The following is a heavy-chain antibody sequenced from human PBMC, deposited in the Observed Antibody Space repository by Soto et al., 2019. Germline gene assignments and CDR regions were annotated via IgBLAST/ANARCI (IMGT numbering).Heavy chain of an antibody. J-gene: IGHJ4*02. CDR2: ISYDGSNK. CDR1: GFTFSSYG. V-gene: IGHV3-30*18. CDR3: AKAQQQLVRPFDY. D-gene: IGHD6-13*01. Sequence: GGSLRLSCAASGFTFSSYGMHWVRQAPGKGLEWVAVISYDGSNKYYADSVKGRFTISRDNSKNTLYLQMNSLRAEDTAVYYCAKAQQQLVRPFDYWGQGTLVTVSS.